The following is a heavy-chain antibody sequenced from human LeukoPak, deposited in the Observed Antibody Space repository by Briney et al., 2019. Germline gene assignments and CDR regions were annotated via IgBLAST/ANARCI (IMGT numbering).Heavy chain of an antibody. J-gene: IGHJ4*02. CDR2: TYYRSKWYN. V-gene: IGHV6-1*01. CDR1: GDSVSSNSAT. D-gene: IGHD4-17*01. Sequence: SQTLSLTCAISGDSVSSNSATXNWIXQSPSXCLEWLGRTYYRSKWYNDYAVSVKSRITINADTSKNQFSLQLNSVTPEDTAVYYCARYGSMTVYFDYWGQGTLVTVSS. CDR3: ARYGSMTVYFDY.